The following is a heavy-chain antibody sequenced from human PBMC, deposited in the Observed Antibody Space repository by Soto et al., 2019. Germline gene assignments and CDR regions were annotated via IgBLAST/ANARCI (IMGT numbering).Heavy chain of an antibody. D-gene: IGHD3-3*01. CDR3: AHRVLRAVFGLVTTTAIYFDF. V-gene: IGHV2-5*02. CDR2: IYWDDDK. CDR1: GFSLTTSGVG. J-gene: IGHJ4*02. Sequence: QITLNESGPTVVKPTETLTLTCTFSGFSLTTSGVGVGWVRQSPGKAPEWLAFIYWDDDKRYSTSLKSRLTIPKDTSKNQVVLTMANVDPADTATYYCAHRVLRAVFGLVTTTAIYFDFWGQGTPVVVSS.